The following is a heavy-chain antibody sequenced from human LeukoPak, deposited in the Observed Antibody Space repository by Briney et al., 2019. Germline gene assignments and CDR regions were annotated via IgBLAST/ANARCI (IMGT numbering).Heavy chain of an antibody. D-gene: IGHD1-20*01. CDR3: ASALGITGTTGVFDY. V-gene: IGHV3-21*01. CDR2: ISSSSSYI. Sequence: NTGGSLRLSCAASGFTFSTYSMNWVRQAPGKGLEWVSSISSSSSYIYYADSVKGRFTISRDNAKNSMYLQMNSLRAEDTAVYYCASALGITGTTGVFDYWGQGTLVTVSS. CDR1: GFTFSTYS. J-gene: IGHJ4*02.